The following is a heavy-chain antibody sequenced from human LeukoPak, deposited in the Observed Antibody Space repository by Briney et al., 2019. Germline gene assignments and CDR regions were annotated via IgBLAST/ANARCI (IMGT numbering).Heavy chain of an antibody. Sequence: GSLRLSCAASEFTFSSYEMNWVRQAPRKGLEWVSYISSSGDTIYYADSVKGRFTISRDNAKSSLYLQMNSLRAEDTAVYYCARVPRSTRIPIFRWGQGTLVTVSS. V-gene: IGHV3-48*03. J-gene: IGHJ4*02. CDR3: ARVPRSTRIPIFR. D-gene: IGHD3-3*01. CDR1: EFTFSSYE. CDR2: ISSSGDTI.